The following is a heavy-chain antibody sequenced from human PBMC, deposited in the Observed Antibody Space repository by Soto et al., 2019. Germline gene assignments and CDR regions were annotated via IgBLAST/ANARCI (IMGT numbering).Heavy chain of an antibody. CDR2: INHSGST. J-gene: IGHJ4*02. CDR3: ARPSGSSSWYFDY. Sequence: SETLSLTCAVYGGSFSGYYWSWIRQPPGKGLEWIGEINHSGSTNYNPSLKSRVTISVDTSKNQFSLKLSSVTAADTAVYYCARPSGSSSWYFDYWGQGTLVTVSS. D-gene: IGHD6-13*01. V-gene: IGHV4-34*01. CDR1: GGSFSGYY.